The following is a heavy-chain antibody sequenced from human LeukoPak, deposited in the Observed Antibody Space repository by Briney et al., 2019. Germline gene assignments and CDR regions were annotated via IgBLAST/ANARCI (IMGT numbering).Heavy chain of an antibody. Sequence: GASVKVSCKASGYTFTSYYMHWVRQAPGQGLEWMGIINPSGGSTSYAQKFQGRVTMTRDMSTSTVCMELSSLRSEDTAVYYCARDRREQLVKAHHQNYYYYMDVWGKGTTVTVSS. CDR1: GYTFTSYY. J-gene: IGHJ6*03. CDR3: ARDRREQLVKAHHQNYYYYMDV. D-gene: IGHD6-6*01. CDR2: INPSGGST. V-gene: IGHV1-46*01.